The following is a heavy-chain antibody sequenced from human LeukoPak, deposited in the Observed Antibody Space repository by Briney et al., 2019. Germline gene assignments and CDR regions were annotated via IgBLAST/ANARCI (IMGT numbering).Heavy chain of an antibody. V-gene: IGHV3-43*01. Sequence: PGGSLRLSCAASGFTFDDYTMHWVRQAPGKGLEWVSLISWDGGSTYYADSVKGRFTISRDNSKNSLYLQMNSLRTEDTALYYCAKDIGSGGSSGLDYWGQGTLVTVSS. D-gene: IGHD2-15*01. CDR1: GFTFDDYT. CDR2: ISWDGGST. J-gene: IGHJ4*02. CDR3: AKDIGSGGSSGLDY.